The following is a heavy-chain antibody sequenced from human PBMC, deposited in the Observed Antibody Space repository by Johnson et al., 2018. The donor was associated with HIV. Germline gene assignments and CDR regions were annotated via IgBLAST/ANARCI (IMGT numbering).Heavy chain of an antibody. D-gene: IGHD2-15*01. J-gene: IGHJ3*02. CDR2: IKSKTDGGTT. Sequence: EVQLVESGGGLIQPGGSLRLSCAASGFTFSNAWMSWVRQAPGKGLEWVGRIKSKTDGGTTDYAAPVKGRFTISRDNSKNTLYLQMNSLRAEDTAVYYCAKDPGRRDPHAFDIWGQGTMVTVSS. CDR1: GFTFSNAW. V-gene: IGHV3-15*01. CDR3: AKDPGRRDPHAFDI.